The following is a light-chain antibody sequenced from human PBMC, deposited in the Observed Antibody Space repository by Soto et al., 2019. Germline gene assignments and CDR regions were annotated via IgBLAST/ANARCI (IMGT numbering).Light chain of an antibody. CDR2: GAS. J-gene: IGKJ5*01. Sequence: IVLTQSPGPLSLSPGERATLSGRASQSVSSSYLAWYQQKPGQAPRLLIYGASSRATGIPDRFSGSGTGTDFTLTISRLEPEDFAVYYCQQYGSSITFGQGTRLEIK. CDR1: QSVSSSY. V-gene: IGKV3-20*01. CDR3: QQYGSSIT.